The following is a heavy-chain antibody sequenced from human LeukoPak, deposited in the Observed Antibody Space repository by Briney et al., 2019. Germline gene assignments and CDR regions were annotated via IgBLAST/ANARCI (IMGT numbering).Heavy chain of an antibody. CDR3: ARGGEYCSSTSCYYDS. J-gene: IGHJ4*02. CDR1: GGSISSYY. V-gene: IGHV4-4*07. Sequence: SETLSLTCTVSGGSISSYYWSWIRQPAGKGLEWIGGIYTSGSTNYNPSLKSRVTMSVDTSKNQFSLKLSSVTAADTAVYYCARGGEYCSSTSCYYDSWGQGTLVTVSS. D-gene: IGHD2-2*01. CDR2: IYTSGST.